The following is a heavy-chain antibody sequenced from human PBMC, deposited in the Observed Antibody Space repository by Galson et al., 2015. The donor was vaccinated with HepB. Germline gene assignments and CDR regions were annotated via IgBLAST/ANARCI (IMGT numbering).Heavy chain of an antibody. Sequence: QSGAEVKKPRESLKISCQGSGNDIPNYWIAWIRQMPGKGLVVIAMIIPDDSDSKYPPTFAGPLTISADKSIAPAYLQWRSLKTSDTGTYYRAGQWAHQDFSTDRFYYFGLDVWGQGTSVTVS. CDR2: IIPDDSDS. V-gene: IGHV5-51*01. D-gene: IGHD3-3*01. CDR1: GNDIPNYW. CDR3: AGQWAHQDFSTDRFYYFGLDV. J-gene: IGHJ6*02.